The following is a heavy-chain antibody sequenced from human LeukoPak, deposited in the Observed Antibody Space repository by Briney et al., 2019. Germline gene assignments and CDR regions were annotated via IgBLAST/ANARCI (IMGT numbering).Heavy chain of an antibody. CDR3: ITDPID. CDR2: IKSKTDGGTT. J-gene: IGHJ4*02. V-gene: IGHV3-15*06. CDR1: GLTSSNAW. Sequence: GGSLRLSCAASGLTSSNAWMHWVHQAPGKGLEWVGRIKSKTDGGTTNYAAPVKGRFTISRDESKNMLYLEMSSLKTEDTAMYYCITDPIDWGQGTLVTVSS.